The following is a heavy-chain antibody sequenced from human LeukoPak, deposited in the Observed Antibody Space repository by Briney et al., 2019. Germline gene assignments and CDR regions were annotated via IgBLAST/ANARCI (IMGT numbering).Heavy chain of an antibody. D-gene: IGHD4-17*01. CDR2: INLNSGGT. CDR1: GYTFTDFY. J-gene: IGHJ4*02. Sequence: GASVKVSCKASGYTFTDFYMHWVRQAPGQGLDLMGCINLNSGGTNYAQKFQGRVTITADESTSTAYMELSSLRSEDTAVYYCARDRNYGDYSRVCMDYWGQGTLVTVSS. CDR3: ARDRNYGDYSRVCMDY. V-gene: IGHV1-2*02.